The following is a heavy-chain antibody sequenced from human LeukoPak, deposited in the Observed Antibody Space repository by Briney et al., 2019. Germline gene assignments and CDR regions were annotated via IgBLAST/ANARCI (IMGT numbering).Heavy chain of an antibody. Sequence: PGGSLRLSCAASGFTFSTYGMHWVRQAPGKGLEWVAFVRYDGSNKYYADSVKGRFTISRDNSKNTLHLQMNSLRVEDTAVYYCARGLLAVADPANVGDYYMDVWGKGTTVTVSS. V-gene: IGHV3-30*02. CDR1: GFTFSTYG. D-gene: IGHD6-19*01. CDR3: ARGLLAVADPANVGDYYMDV. J-gene: IGHJ6*03. CDR2: VRYDGSNK.